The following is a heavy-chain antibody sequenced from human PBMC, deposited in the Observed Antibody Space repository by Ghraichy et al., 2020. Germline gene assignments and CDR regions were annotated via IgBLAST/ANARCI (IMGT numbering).Heavy chain of an antibody. CDR2: IYYSGST. CDR3: ARGMAMVRGAPWALDI. Sequence: SETLSLNCTVSGGSISSYYWSWIRQPPGKGLEEIGYIYYSGSTNYNPSLKSRVTISIDTSKEQFSLRLSSVIAADTAVYYCARGMAMVRGAPWALDIWGQGTMVTVSS. V-gene: IGHV4-59*01. CDR1: GGSISSYY. J-gene: IGHJ3*02. D-gene: IGHD3-10*01.